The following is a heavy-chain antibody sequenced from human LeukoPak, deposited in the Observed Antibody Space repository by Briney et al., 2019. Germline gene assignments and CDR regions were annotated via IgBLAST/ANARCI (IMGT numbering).Heavy chain of an antibody. J-gene: IGHJ4*02. V-gene: IGHV3-7*01. CDR2: INQAGSQK. CDR3: ARDWFDGDYDRFDY. D-gene: IGHD4-17*01. Sequence: GGSLRLSCAVSGFTFSSYWMSGFREAPGKGLEWVANINQAGSQKFSVDSVKGRFTISRDNAKNTLSLQMNSMRVEDTAVYYCARDWFDGDYDRFDYWGQGTLVTASS. CDR1: GFTFSSYW.